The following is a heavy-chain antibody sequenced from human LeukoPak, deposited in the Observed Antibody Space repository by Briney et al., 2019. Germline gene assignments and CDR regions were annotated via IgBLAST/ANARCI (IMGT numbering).Heavy chain of an antibody. Sequence: GGSLRLSGAASGFSVSSNFMSWVRQAPGKGLEWVSVIYSGGTTYYADSVKGRFTISRDNSKNTLYLQLNSLRAEDTAVYYCARVSGSYSPDWYFDLWGRGTLVTVSS. V-gene: IGHV3-53*01. D-gene: IGHD1-26*01. CDR3: ARVSGSYSPDWYFDL. J-gene: IGHJ2*01. CDR2: IYSGGTT. CDR1: GFSVSSNF.